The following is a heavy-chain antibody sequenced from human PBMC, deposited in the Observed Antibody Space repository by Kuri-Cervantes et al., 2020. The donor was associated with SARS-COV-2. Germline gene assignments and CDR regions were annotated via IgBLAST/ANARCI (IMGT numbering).Heavy chain of an antibody. D-gene: IGHD2-15*01. CDR3: AKDINCSGGSCNYYYGMDV. V-gene: IGHV3-48*01. J-gene: IGHJ6*02. Sequence: GESLKISCAASGFTFSSYSMNWVRQAPGKGLEWVSYISSSSSTIYYADSVKGRFTISRDNAKNSLYLQMNSLRAEDTALYYCAKDINCSGGSCNYYYGMDVWGQGTTVTVSS. CDR1: GFTFSSYS. CDR2: ISSSSSTI.